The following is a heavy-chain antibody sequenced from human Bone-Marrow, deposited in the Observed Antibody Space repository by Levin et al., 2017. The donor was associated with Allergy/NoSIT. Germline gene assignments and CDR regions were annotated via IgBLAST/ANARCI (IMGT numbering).Heavy chain of an antibody. V-gene: IGHV2-5*02. D-gene: IGHD6-19*01. J-gene: IGHJ4*02. CDR3: AHREENSRGWSTFDY. CDR2: IYWDDVE. CDR1: GFSLSTTGVG. Sequence: ESGPTLVKPTQTLTLTCTFSGFSLSTTGVGVGWIRQPPGKALEWLALIYWDDVERYSPSLKSRLTITKDTSKNQVVLTVTNVDPVDTATYYCAHREENSRGWSTFDYWGQGTLVTVSS.